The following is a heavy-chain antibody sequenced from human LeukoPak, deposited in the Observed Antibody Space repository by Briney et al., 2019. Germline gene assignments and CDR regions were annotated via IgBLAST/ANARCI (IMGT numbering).Heavy chain of an antibody. Sequence: ASVKVSCKASGYTFTSYYMHWVRQAPGQGLEWMGIISPSGASTSYARKFQGRVTMTRDTSTSTVYMELSSLRSEDTAVYYCARDPYGAKIGSWYFDLWGRGTLVTVSS. CDR3: ARDPYGAKIGSWYFDL. CDR1: GYTFTSYY. D-gene: IGHD4-17*01. CDR2: ISPSGAST. V-gene: IGHV1-46*01. J-gene: IGHJ2*01.